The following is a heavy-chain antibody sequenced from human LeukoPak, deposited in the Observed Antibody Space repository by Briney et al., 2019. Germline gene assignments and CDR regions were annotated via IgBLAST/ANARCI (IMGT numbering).Heavy chain of an antibody. CDR2: INPNSGGT. Sequence: ASVKVSCKASGYTFTGYYMHWVRQAPGQGLERMGWINPNSGGTNYAQKFQGRVTMTRDTSISTAYMELSRLRSDDTAVYYCARSGGIVGATITFDYWGQGTLVTVSS. D-gene: IGHD1-26*01. CDR3: ARSGGIVGATITFDY. V-gene: IGHV1-2*02. J-gene: IGHJ4*02. CDR1: GYTFTGYY.